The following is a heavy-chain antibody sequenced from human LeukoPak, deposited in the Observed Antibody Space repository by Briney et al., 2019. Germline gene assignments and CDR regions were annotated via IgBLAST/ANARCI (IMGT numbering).Heavy chain of an antibody. CDR2: IWYDGSNK. J-gene: IGHJ4*02. CDR1: GFTFSSYG. CDR3: ARAPLRVDYFDY. Sequence: PGGSLRLSCAASGFTFSSYGMHWVRQAPGKGLGWVAVIWYDGSNKYYADSVKGRFTISRDNSKNTLYLQMNSLRAGDTAVYYCARAPLRVDYFDYWGQGTLVTVSS. V-gene: IGHV3-33*01. D-gene: IGHD3-3*01.